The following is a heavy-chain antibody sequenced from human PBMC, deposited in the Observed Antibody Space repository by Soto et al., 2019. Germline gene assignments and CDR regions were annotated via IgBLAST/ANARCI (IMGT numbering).Heavy chain of an antibody. CDR3: ARVSEQLVGNYYYYYGMDV. J-gene: IGHJ6*02. D-gene: IGHD6-6*01. CDR1: GGTVSSYA. V-gene: IGHV1-69*06. CDR2: IIPIFGTA. Sequence: GASVKVSCKASGGTVSSYAISSVRQAPGQGLEWMGGIIPIFGTANYAQKFQGRVTITADKSTSTAYMELSSLRSEDTAVYYCARVSEQLVGNYYYYYGMDVWGQGTTVTVSS.